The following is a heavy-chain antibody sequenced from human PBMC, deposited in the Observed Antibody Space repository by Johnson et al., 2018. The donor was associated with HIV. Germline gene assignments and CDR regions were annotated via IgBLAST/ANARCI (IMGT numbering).Heavy chain of an antibody. CDR3: AGERSVSSGWLFSPGAFDI. Sequence: QVQLVESGGGVVRPGGSLRLSCAASGFTFSDYYMSWIRQAPGKGLEWVALISYISSSGSTIYYADSVKGRFSISRDNAKNSLYLQVNSLRAEDTAVYYCAGERSVSSGWLFSPGAFDIWGQGTMVTVSP. V-gene: IGHV3-11*04. D-gene: IGHD6-19*01. CDR1: GFTFSDYY. CDR2: ISSSGSTI. J-gene: IGHJ3*02.